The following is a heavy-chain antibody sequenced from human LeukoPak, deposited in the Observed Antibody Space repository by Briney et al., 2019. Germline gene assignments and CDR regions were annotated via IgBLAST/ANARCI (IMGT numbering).Heavy chain of an antibody. Sequence: PGGSLRLSCAGSRFTVSSNYMSWVRQAPGKGLEWVSVIYSGGRTDYADSVKGRFTISRDSSKNTLYLQMNSLTAEDTAVYYCARDYAVTLDYWGQGTLVTVSS. CDR1: RFTVSSNY. V-gene: IGHV3-66*01. CDR2: IYSGGRT. D-gene: IGHD3-16*01. CDR3: ARDYAVTLDY. J-gene: IGHJ4*02.